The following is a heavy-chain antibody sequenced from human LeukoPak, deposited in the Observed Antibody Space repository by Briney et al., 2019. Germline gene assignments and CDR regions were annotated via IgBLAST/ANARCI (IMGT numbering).Heavy chain of an antibody. D-gene: IGHD5-24*01. V-gene: IGHV7-4-1*02. CDR1: GYDFSIYT. CDR2: INTNTGKA. Sequence: ASVTVSFEPSGYDFSIYTLNWVRQVPGQGPEWMGWINTNTGKATYAQGFRGRFVFSFDTSVSTAYLEIRSLRVADTAVYYCAREDGGLDVWGQGTTVTVSS. CDR3: AREDGGLDV. J-gene: IGHJ6*02.